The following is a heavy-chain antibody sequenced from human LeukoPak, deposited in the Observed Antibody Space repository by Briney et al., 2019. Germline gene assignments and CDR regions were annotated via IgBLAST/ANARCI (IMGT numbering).Heavy chain of an antibody. V-gene: IGHV4-61*08. D-gene: IGHD6-13*01. CDR3: ARVYSSSWYEGWTPTNWFDP. CDR2: IYYSGST. Sequence: SQTLSLTCTVSGGSISSGGYYWSWIRQPPGKGLEWIGHIYYSGSTNYNPSLKSRVTISVDTSKNQFSLKLSSVTAADTAVYYCARVYSSSWYEGWTPTNWFDPWGQGTLVTVSS. CDR1: GGSISSGGYY. J-gene: IGHJ5*02.